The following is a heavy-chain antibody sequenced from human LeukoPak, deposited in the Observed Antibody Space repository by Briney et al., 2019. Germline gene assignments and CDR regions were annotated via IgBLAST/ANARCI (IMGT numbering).Heavy chain of an antibody. D-gene: IGHD5-24*01. V-gene: IGHV3-74*01. J-gene: IGHJ4*02. Sequence: GGSLRLSCAASGFTFSGYWMHWVRQPPGKGPVWVSYIKRDGGTADYADSVKGRFTISRDNAKSTLYLQMDSLRADDTAVYYCVRESGYNYGLWGQGIQVTVSS. CDR3: VRESGYNYGL. CDR1: GFTFSGYW. CDR2: IKRDGGTA.